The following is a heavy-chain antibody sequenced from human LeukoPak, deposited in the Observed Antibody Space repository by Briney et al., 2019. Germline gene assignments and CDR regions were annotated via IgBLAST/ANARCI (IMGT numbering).Heavy chain of an antibody. CDR1: GFSISSNYY. Sequence: SETLSLTCAVSGFSISSNYYWGWIRQPPGKGLDWIGTIYDSGNTYYHPSLKSRVTISVDTSKNQFSLKLSSVTAADTAVYYCARSPDSPDYFDSSGYDYWGQGTLVTVSS. CDR3: ARSPDSPDYFDSSGYDY. CDR2: IYDSGNT. D-gene: IGHD3-22*01. V-gene: IGHV4-38-2*01. J-gene: IGHJ4*02.